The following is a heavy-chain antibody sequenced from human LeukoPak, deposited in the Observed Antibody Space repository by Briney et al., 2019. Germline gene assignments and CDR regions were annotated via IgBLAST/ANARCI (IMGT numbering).Heavy chain of an antibody. CDR2: VYTSGST. D-gene: IGHD3-16*01. J-gene: IGHJ4*02. Sequence: PSQTLSLTCTVSGGSISSDNYSWSWIRQPAGKGLEWIGRVYTSGSTNYNPSLKSRVTISVDTSKNQFSLRLSSVTAADTAVYYCARGGVLKSVDYWGQGTLVTVSS. V-gene: IGHV4-61*02. CDR1: GGSISSDNYS. CDR3: ARGGVLKSVDY.